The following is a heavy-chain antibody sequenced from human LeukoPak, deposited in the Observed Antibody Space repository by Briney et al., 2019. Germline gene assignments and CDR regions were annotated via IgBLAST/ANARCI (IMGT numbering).Heavy chain of an antibody. CDR2: ISHEGDS. Sequence: SETLSLTCAVYGLSLRGYYWSWLRQSPEKGLEWIGEISHEGDSIYNPSLKSRLTLSVDMSKNQFSLKLRSVTAADTAVYYCARGRNYVSDYYFDVWGKGTTVIVSS. CDR1: GLSLRGYY. J-gene: IGHJ6*03. D-gene: IGHD1-7*01. V-gene: IGHV4-34*01. CDR3: ARGRNYVSDYYFDV.